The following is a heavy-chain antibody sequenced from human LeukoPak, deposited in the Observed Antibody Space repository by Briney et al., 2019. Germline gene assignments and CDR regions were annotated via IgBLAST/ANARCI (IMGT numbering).Heavy chain of an antibody. CDR1: GFTFSSYG. CDR2: IRYDGSNK. Sequence: GGSLRLSCAASGFTFSSYGMHWVRQAPGKGLEWVAFIRYDGSNKYYADSVKGRFTISRDNSKNTLYPQMNSLRAEDTAVYYCASLISGYPDYWGQGTLVTVSS. V-gene: IGHV3-30*02. J-gene: IGHJ4*02. D-gene: IGHD3-22*01. CDR3: ASLISGYPDY.